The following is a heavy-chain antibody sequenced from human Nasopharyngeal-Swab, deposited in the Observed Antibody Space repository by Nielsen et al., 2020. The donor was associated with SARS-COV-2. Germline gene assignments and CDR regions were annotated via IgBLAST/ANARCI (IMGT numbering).Heavy chain of an antibody. D-gene: IGHD3-22*01. CDR3: AREASEVVVIVWFDP. J-gene: IGHJ5*02. CDR1: GGSISSSSYY. CDR2: IYYSGST. Sequence: GSLRLSCTVSGGSISSSSYYWGWIRQPPGKGLEWIGSIYYSGSTYYNPSLKSRVTISVDTSKNQFSLKLSSVTAADTAVYYCAREASEVVVIVWFDPWGQGTLVTVSS. V-gene: IGHV4-39*07.